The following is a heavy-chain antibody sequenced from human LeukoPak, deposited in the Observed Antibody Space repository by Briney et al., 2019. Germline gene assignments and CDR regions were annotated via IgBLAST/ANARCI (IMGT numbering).Heavy chain of an antibody. CDR2: ISAYNGNT. D-gene: IGHD5-18*01. J-gene: IGHJ4*02. CDR3: ARTRIQLWFAHGEPPTDY. CDR1: GYTFTSYG. V-gene: IGHV1-18*01. Sequence: ASVKVSCKASGYTFTSYGISWVRQAPGQGLEWMGWISAYNGNTNYAQKLQGRVTMTTDTSTSTAYMELRSLRSDGTAVYYCARTRIQLWFAHGEPPTDYWGQGTLVTVSS.